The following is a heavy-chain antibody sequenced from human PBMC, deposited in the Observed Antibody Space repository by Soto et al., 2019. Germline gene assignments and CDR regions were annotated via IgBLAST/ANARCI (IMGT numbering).Heavy chain of an antibody. D-gene: IGHD2-15*01. CDR3: XKDMSPWXDP. CDR1: GFTFSSYA. J-gene: IGHJ5*02. Sequence: EVQLLESGGGLVQPGGSLRLSCAASGFTFSSYAMSWVRQAPGKGLEWVSAISGSGGSTYYADSVKGRFTISRDNSKNTLYLQMNSLRXXXXXXXXXXKDMSPWXDPWGQGTLVT. CDR2: ISGSGGST. V-gene: IGHV3-23*01.